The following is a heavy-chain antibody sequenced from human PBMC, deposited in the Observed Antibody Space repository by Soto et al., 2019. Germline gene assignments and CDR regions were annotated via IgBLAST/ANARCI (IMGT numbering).Heavy chain of an antibody. V-gene: IGHV4-31*03. CDR1: CGSIGSGGYY. J-gene: IGHJ5*02. CDR3: AKARATYGCNGHNCFGP. CDR2: IYYRQST. Sequence: KPSETLSLTSNVSCGSIGSGGYYWSWFRQHTGKGLECIGYIYYRQSTYDNPSLKSRFTISVDTSKNQFSLNLSSVTDADTAVYYWAKARATYGCNGHNCFGPWG. D-gene: IGHD4-17*01.